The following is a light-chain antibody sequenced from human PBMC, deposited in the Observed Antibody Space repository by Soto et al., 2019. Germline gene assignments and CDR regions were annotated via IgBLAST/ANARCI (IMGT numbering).Light chain of an antibody. Sequence: QSVLTQPASVSGSPGQSITISCTGSSSDVASYDLVSWYQQHPGKTPKLMIYEGTKRPSGVSDRFSRSNSGNTASLTISGLQAEDEADYYCCSYVGSSSPAIFGGGTKLTVL. V-gene: IGLV2-23*01. CDR2: EGT. CDR1: SSDVASYDL. J-gene: IGLJ2*01. CDR3: CSYVGSSSPAI.